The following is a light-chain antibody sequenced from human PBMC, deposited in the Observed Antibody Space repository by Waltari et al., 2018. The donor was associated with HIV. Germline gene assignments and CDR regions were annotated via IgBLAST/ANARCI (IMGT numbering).Light chain of an antibody. J-gene: IGKJ1*01. CDR2: KAS. CDR3: QHYNSYPWT. CDR1: QSVSNW. V-gene: IGKV1-5*03. Sequence: DIQMTQSSSPLAASMGDRVTFTCRASQSVSNWLAWYQQKPGRAPKLLIYKASSLESGVPSRFSGSGSGAEFTLTISSLQPDDIATYYCQHYNSYPWTFGQGTKVEIK.